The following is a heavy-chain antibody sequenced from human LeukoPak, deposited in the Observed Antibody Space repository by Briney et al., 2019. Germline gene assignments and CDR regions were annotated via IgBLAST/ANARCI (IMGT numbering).Heavy chain of an antibody. CDR3: ARVPHGETIFGVVLYWFDP. Sequence: SETLSLTCDVSAYSISSGYDWGWMRQPPGKGLEWIGRIDHSGTTFYNPSLKSRVTISVDTSKNQFSLKLRSVTAADTAVYYCARVPHGETIFGVVLYWFDPWGQGTLVTVSS. D-gene: IGHD3-3*01. CDR1: AYSISSGYD. J-gene: IGHJ5*02. CDR2: IDHSGTT. V-gene: IGHV4-38-2*01.